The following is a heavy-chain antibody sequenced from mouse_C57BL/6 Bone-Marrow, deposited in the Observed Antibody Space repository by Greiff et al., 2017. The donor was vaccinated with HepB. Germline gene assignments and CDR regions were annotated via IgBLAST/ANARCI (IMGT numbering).Heavy chain of an antibody. CDR1: GYTFTSYW. Sequence: QVQLKQPGAELVKPGASVKMSCKASGYTFTSYWITWVKQRPGQGLEWIGDIYPGSGSTNYNEKFKSKATLTVDTSSSTAYMQLSSLTSEDSAVYYCASGYYGSSRGYFDYWGQGTTLTVSS. J-gene: IGHJ2*01. CDR3: ASGYYGSSRGYFDY. CDR2: IYPGSGST. V-gene: IGHV1-55*01. D-gene: IGHD1-1*01.